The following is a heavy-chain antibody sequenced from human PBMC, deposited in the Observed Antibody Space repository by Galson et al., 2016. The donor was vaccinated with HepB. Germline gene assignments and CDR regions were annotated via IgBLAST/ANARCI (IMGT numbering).Heavy chain of an antibody. CDR3: ARGVTIFGVVTNPSDV. V-gene: IGHV3-33*01. D-gene: IGHD3-3*01. CDR2: IRYDGSNK. CDR1: GFIFRSYG. J-gene: IGHJ6*01. Sequence: SLRLSCAASGFIFRSYGMHWVRQAPGKGLEWVAVIRYDGSNKYYADSVKGRFTISRDNSKNTLYLQMDSLRAEDTAVYYCARGVTIFGVVTNPSDVWGQGTTVTVS.